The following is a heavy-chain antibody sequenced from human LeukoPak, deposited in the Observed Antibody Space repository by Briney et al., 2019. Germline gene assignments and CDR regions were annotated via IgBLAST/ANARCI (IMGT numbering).Heavy chain of an antibody. J-gene: IGHJ3*02. CDR1: GFTFSSYG. Sequence: GGSPRLSCAASGFTFSSYGMHWVRQAPGKGLEWVSSISSSSSYIYYADSLKGRFTISRDNAKNSLYLQMNSLRAEDTAVYYCARDSKALGDAFDIWGQGTMVTVSS. CDR2: ISSSSSYI. V-gene: IGHV3-21*01. CDR3: ARDSKALGDAFDI.